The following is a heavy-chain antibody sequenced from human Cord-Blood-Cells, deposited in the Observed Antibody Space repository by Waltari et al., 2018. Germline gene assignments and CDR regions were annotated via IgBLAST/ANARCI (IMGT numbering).Heavy chain of an antibody. CDR2: IYHSGST. J-gene: IGHJ5*02. V-gene: IGHV4-38-2*02. CDR3: ARAYSNWFDP. Sequence: QVQLQESGPGLVKPSETLSLTCTVSGYSISSGYSWGWIRQPPGKGLEWIGSIYHSGSTYYNPSLKSRVTISVDTSKNQFSLKLSSVTAADTAVYYCARAYSNWFDPWGQGTLVTVSS. CDR1: GYSISSGYS. D-gene: IGHD4-4*01.